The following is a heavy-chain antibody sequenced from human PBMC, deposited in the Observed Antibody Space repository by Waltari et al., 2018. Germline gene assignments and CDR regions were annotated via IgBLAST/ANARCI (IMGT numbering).Heavy chain of an antibody. D-gene: IGHD3-3*01. Sequence: EVQLVQSGAEVKKPGATVKISCKASGYTFTDYYMHWVQQAPGKGLAWMGRVDPEDGETIYAEKFQGRVTITADTSTDTAYMELSSLRSEDTAVYYCATNPGFGVVITRYYYYYMDVWGKGTTVTVSS. CDR3: ATNPGFGVVITRYYYYYMDV. J-gene: IGHJ6*03. CDR1: GYTFTDYY. V-gene: IGHV1-69-2*01. CDR2: VDPEDGET.